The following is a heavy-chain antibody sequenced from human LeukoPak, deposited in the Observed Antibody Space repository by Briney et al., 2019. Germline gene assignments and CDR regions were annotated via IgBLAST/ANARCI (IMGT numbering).Heavy chain of an antibody. CDR1: GYTFTSYG. CDR3: ARRGYKTGTPRDDAFDI. Sequence: ASVKVSCKASGYTFTSYGIGWVRQAPGQELEWMGWISAYNGNTNYAQKLQGRAIMTTDTSTSTAYMELRSLRSDDTAVYYCARRGYKTGTPRDDAFDIWGQGTMVTVSS. J-gene: IGHJ3*02. CDR2: ISAYNGNT. V-gene: IGHV1-18*01. D-gene: IGHD1-1*01.